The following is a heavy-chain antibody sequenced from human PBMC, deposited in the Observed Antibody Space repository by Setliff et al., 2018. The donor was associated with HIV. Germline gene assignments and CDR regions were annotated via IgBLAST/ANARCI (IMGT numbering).Heavy chain of an antibody. V-gene: IGHV4-59*01. CDR3: ARDSDGSSYYHFAH. D-gene: IGHD3-22*01. CDR2: ISYSGTT. Sequence: SETLSLTCTVSRGSIKYYFWSWIRQPPGKGLECIGHISYSGTTNYNPSLESQVSISVDTSKNQFSLKLKSVTAADTAVYYCARDSDGSSYYHFAHWSQGTLVTVSS. J-gene: IGHJ4*02. CDR1: RGSIKYYF.